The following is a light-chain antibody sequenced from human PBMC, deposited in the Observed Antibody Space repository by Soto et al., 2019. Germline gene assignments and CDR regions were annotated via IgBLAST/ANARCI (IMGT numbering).Light chain of an antibody. CDR1: SSNIGTGYD. J-gene: IGLJ2*01. CDR2: GNS. V-gene: IGLV1-40*01. Sequence: QSVLTQPPSVSGAPGQTVTISCTGSSSNIGTGYDVHWYQQLPGTAPKLLIYGNSNRPSGVPDRFSSSKSDTSASLAITGLQAEDEADYYCQSYDNRHVVFGGGTKLTVL. CDR3: QSYDNRHVV.